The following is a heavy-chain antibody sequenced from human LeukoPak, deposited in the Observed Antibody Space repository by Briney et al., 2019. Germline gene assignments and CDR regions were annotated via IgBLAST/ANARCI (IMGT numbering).Heavy chain of an antibody. D-gene: IGHD3-9*01. CDR2: ISSSSSYI. J-gene: IGHJ4*02. V-gene: IGHV3-21*01. CDR1: GFTFSTHA. Sequence: GGSLRLSCAASGFTFSTHAMNWVRQAPGKGLEWVSSISSSSSYIYYADSVKGRFTISRDNAKNSLYLQMNSLRAEDTAVYYCARGSFDQVPYYFDYWGQGTLVTVSS. CDR3: ARGSFDQVPYYFDY.